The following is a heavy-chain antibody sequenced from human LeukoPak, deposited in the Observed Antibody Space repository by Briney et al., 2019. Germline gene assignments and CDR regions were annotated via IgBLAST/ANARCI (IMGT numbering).Heavy chain of an antibody. CDR2: IYYSGST. V-gene: IGHV4-39*01. D-gene: IGHD2-2*01. J-gene: IGHJ4*02. CDR1: GVSISSSSYY. CDR3: ARHVQGYIVVPAAVDY. Sequence: SETLSLTCTVSGVSISSSSYYWGWIRQPPGKGVEWIGRIYYSGSTYYNPSLKSRVTISVDTTKNQFSLKLSSVTAADTAVYYCARHVQGYIVVPAAVDYWGQGTLVTVSP.